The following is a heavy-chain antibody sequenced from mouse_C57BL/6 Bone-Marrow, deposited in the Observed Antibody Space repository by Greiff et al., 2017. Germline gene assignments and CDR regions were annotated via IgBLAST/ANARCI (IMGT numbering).Heavy chain of an antibody. D-gene: IGHD1-1*01. CDR2: ISSGGSYT. CDR1: GFTFSSYG. J-gene: IGHJ2*01. V-gene: IGHV5-6*01. Sequence: EVKLVESGGDLVKPGGSLKLSCAASGFTFSSYGMSWVRQTPDKRLEWVANISSGGSYTYYPDSVKGRFTISRDNAKNTLYLQMSSLKSEDKAMYYCARHYITTVVRVGDFDYWGQGTTLTVSS. CDR3: ARHYITTVVRVGDFDY.